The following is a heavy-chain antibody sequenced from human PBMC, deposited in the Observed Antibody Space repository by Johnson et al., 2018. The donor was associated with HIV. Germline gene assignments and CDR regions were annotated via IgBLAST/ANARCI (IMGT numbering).Heavy chain of an antibody. CDR3: AKDKWGGHNLHAIDI. J-gene: IGHJ3*02. D-gene: IGHD5-24*01. V-gene: IGHV3-9*01. Sequence: VQLVESGGGVVQPGGSLRLSCAASGFTFSSYAMHWVRQAPGKGLEWVSRISWNGGSIDYADSAKGRFTISRDNAKNSLYLQMNSLRPEDTALYYCAKDKWGGHNLHAIDIWGQGTMVTVSS. CDR1: GFTFSSYA. CDR2: ISWNGGSI.